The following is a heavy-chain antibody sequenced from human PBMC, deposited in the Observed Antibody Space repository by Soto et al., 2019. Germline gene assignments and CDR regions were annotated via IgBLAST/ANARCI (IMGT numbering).Heavy chain of an antibody. CDR2: INHSGST. D-gene: IGHD3-22*01. V-gene: IGHV4-34*01. CDR3: ARDYYDSSGRPTIDY. Sequence: QVQLQQWGAGLLKPSETLSLTCAVYGGSFSGYYWSWIRQPPGKGLEWIGEINHSGSTNYNPSLKIRVTIPVDTAKNQFSLKLSSVTAADTSGYYCARDYYDSSGRPTIDYWGQGTLVTVSS. CDR1: GGSFSGYY. J-gene: IGHJ4*02.